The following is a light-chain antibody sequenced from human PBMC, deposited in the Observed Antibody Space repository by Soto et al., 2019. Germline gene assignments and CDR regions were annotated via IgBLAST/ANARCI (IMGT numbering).Light chain of an antibody. J-gene: IGKJ5*01. Sequence: EFVLTQSPGTLSLSPGERATLSCRASQSVSNNVAWYQQKPGQAPRLLILGASTRATGIPARFSGSGSGTEFTLSISSLQSEDFAVYYCKQYKEWPPFTFGQGARLEI. V-gene: IGKV3-15*01. CDR3: KQYKEWPPFT. CDR1: QSVSNN. CDR2: GAS.